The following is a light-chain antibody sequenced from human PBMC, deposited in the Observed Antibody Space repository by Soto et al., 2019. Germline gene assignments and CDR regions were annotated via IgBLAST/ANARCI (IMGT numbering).Light chain of an antibody. CDR3: QSYDSSLSGYVV. V-gene: IGLV1-40*01. CDR2: GNS. CDR1: SSNIGAGYD. J-gene: IGLJ2*01. Sequence: QSVLTQPPSVSGAPGQRVTISCPGSSSNIGAGYDVHWYQQLPGTAPKLLIYGNSNRPSGVPDRFSGSKSGTSASLAITGLQAEDEADYSCQSYDSSLSGYVVFGGGTKVTVL.